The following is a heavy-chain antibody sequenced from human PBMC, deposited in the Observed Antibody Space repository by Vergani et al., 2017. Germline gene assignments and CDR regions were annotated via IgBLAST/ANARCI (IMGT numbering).Heavy chain of an antibody. CDR1: GGSISSYY. CDR3: ARLYYDSSGYLDY. V-gene: IGHV4-59*08. D-gene: IGHD3-22*01. J-gene: IGHJ4*02. Sequence: QVQLQESGPGLVKPSETLSLTCTVSGGSISSYYWSWIRQPPGEGLEWIGYIYYSGSTNYNPSLKSRVTISVDTSKNQFSLKLSSVTAADTAVYYCARLYYDSSGYLDYWGQGTLVTVSS. CDR2: IYYSGST.